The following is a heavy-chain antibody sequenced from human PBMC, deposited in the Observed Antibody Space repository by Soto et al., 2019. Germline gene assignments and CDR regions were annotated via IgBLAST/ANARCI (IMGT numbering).Heavy chain of an antibody. CDR2: INSDGSST. Sequence: PGGSLRLSCAASGFTFSSYWMHWVRQAPGKGLVWVSRINSDGSSTSYADSVKGRFTISRDNAKNTLYLQMNSLRAEDTAVYYCARVPIYDFWSGYYTYFDYWGQGTLVTVSS. D-gene: IGHD3-3*01. V-gene: IGHV3-74*01. CDR3: ARVPIYDFWSGYYTYFDY. J-gene: IGHJ4*02. CDR1: GFTFSSYW.